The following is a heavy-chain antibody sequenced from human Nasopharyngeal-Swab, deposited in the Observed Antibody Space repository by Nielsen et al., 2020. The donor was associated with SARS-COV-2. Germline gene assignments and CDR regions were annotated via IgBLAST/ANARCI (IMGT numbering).Heavy chain of an antibody. D-gene: IGHD3-22*01. V-gene: IGHV3-48*03. CDR3: ARKGLYDSSGYPFDP. CDR2: ISSSGSTI. Sequence: GESLKISCAAFGFTFSSYEMNWVRQAPGKGLEWVSYISSSGSTIYYADSVKGRFTISRDNAKNSLYLQMNSLRAEDTAVYYCARKGLYDSSGYPFDPWGQGTLVTVSS. CDR1: GFTFSSYE. J-gene: IGHJ5*02.